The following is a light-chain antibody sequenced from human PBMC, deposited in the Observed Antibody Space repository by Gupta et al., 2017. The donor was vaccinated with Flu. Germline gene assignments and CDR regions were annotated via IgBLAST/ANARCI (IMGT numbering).Light chain of an antibody. CDR1: SLRSYY. Sequence: QGDSLRSYYASWYQQKPGQAPVLVIYGKNNRPSGIPDRFSGSSSGNTASLTITGAQAEDEADYYCNSRDSSGINYVFGTGTKVTVL. J-gene: IGLJ1*01. V-gene: IGLV3-19*01. CDR2: GKN. CDR3: NSRDSSGINYV.